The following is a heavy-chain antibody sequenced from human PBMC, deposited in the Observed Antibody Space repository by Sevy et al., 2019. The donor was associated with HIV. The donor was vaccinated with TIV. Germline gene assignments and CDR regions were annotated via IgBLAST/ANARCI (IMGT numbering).Heavy chain of an antibody. CDR3: AKDWRGYSGSWYFDY. J-gene: IGHJ4*02. CDR1: GFTFSSYA. Sequence: GGSLRLSCAASGFTFSSYAMSWVRQAPGKGLEWVSAISGSGGSTYYADSVKGRFTISRDNSKNTLYLQMNSLRAEDTAVYYCAKDWRGYSGSWYFDYWGQGTLVTVSS. CDR2: ISGSGGST. D-gene: IGHD6-13*01. V-gene: IGHV3-23*01.